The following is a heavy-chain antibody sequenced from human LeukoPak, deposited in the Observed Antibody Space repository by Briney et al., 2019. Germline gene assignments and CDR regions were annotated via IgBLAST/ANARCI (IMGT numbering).Heavy chain of an antibody. J-gene: IGHJ4*02. CDR2: ISSSSSSYI. V-gene: IGHV3-21*01. CDR1: GFTFNTYS. D-gene: IGHD1-7*01. CDR3: ARDAGITGTTEFDY. Sequence: GGSLRLSCAASGFTFNTYSMDWVRQAPGKGLEWVSSISSSSSSYIYYADSVKGRFTISRDNAKNSLYLQMNSLKAEDTAVYYCARDAGITGTTEFDYWGQGTLVTVSS.